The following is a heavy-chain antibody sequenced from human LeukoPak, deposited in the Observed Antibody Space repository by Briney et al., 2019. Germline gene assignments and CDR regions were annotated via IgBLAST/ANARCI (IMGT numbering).Heavy chain of an antibody. CDR2: ISGSGGFT. D-gene: IGHD1/OR15-1a*01. Sequence: TGGSLRLSCAASGFTFSSYAMSWVRQAPGKGLEWVSAISGSGGFTYYADSVKGRFTMSRDNSKNTLYLQMNSLRAEDTAVYYCAKQVDPGTYYFDYWGQGTLVTVFS. V-gene: IGHV3-23*01. CDR1: GFTFSSYA. J-gene: IGHJ4*02. CDR3: AKQVDPGTYYFDY.